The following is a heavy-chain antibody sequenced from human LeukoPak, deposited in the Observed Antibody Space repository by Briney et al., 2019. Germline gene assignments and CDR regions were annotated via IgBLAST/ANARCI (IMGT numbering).Heavy chain of an antibody. CDR1: GFTFSSYE. CDR3: ARDRETTSEYSYGPYYFDY. D-gene: IGHD5-18*01. V-gene: IGHV3-48*03. J-gene: IGHJ4*02. Sequence: GGSLRLSCAASGFTFSSYEVNWVRQAPGKGLEWVSYISSSGSTIYYADSVKGRFTISRDNAKNSLYLQMNSLRAEDTAVYYCARDRETTSEYSYGPYYFDYWGQGTLVTVSS. CDR2: ISSSGSTI.